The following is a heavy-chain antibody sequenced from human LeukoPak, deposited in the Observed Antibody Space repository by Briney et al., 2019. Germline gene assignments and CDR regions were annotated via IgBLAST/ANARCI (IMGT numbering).Heavy chain of an antibody. V-gene: IGHV1-69*13. J-gene: IGHJ6*02. CDR3: ARPLEDGRGGYYYYYGMDV. CDR2: IIPIFGTA. D-gene: IGHD5-24*01. CDR1: GGTFSSYA. Sequence: ASVTVSCTASGGTFSSYAISWVRQAPGQGLEWMGGIIPIFGTANYAQKFQGRVTITADESTSTAYMELSSLRSEDTAVYYCARPLEDGRGGYYYYYGMDVWGQGTTVTVSS.